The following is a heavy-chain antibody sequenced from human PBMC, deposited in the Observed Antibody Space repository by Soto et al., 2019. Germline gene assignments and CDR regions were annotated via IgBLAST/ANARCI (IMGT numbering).Heavy chain of an antibody. J-gene: IGHJ4*02. CDR3: AHSPRYSSSWYHTPTPCDY. CDR2: IYWNDDK. Sequence: QITLKESGPTLVKPTQTLTLTCTFSGFSLSTSGVGVGWIRQPPGKALEWLALIYWNDDKRYSPSLKSRLTITKDTSKNQVVLTMTNMDPVDTATYDCAHSPRYSSSWYHTPTPCDYWGQGTLVTVSS. CDR1: GFSLSTSGVG. V-gene: IGHV2-5*01. D-gene: IGHD6-13*01.